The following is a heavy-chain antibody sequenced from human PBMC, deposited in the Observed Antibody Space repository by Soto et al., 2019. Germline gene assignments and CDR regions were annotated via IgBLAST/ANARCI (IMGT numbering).Heavy chain of an antibody. CDR2: IYHSGST. J-gene: IGHJ6*02. D-gene: IGHD3-9*01. V-gene: IGHV4-4*02. CDR3: ASYRYFDWYYYYYGMDV. Sequence: KASETLSLTCAVSGGSISSSNWWSWVRQPPGKGLEWIGEIYHSGSTNYNPSLKSRVTISVDKSKNQFSLKLSSVTAADTAVYYCASYRYFDWYYYYYGMDVWGQGTTVTVSS. CDR1: GGSISSSNW.